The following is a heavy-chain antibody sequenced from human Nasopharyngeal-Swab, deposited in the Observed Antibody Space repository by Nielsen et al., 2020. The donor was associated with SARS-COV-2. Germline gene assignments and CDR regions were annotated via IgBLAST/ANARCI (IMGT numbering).Heavy chain of an antibody. CDR3: ARHEGYTSSWD. V-gene: IGHV5-51*01. D-gene: IGHD6-13*01. CDR2: IYPGGSDT. J-gene: IGHJ4*02. Sequence: GESLKISCKGSGYSFTSNWIGWVRQMPGKGLEWMGIIYPGGSDTRYRPPFQGQVTISADKSNSTAYLHWSSLKASDTAMYYCARHEGYTSSWDWGQGTLVTGSS. CDR1: GYSFTSNW.